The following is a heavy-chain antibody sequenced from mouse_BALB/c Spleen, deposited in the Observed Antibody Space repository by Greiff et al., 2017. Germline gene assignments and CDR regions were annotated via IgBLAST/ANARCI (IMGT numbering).Heavy chain of an antibody. Sequence: VKLLESGPGLVAPSQSLSITCTVSGFSLTSYGVHWVRQPPGKGLEWLGVIWAGGSTNYNSALMSRLSISKDNSKSQVFLKMNSLQTDDTAMYYCARDYGSSYSFAYWGQGTLVTVSA. D-gene: IGHD1-1*01. CDR2: IWAGGST. J-gene: IGHJ3*01. V-gene: IGHV2-9*02. CDR3: ARDYGSSYSFAY. CDR1: GFSLTSYG.